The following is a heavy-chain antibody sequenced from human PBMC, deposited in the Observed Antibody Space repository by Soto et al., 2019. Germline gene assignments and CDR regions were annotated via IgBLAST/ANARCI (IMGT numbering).Heavy chain of an antibody. V-gene: IGHV3-7*01. CDR2: IKQDGSEK. D-gene: IGHD2-2*01. J-gene: IGHJ5*02. CDR1: GFTFSSYW. Sequence: GGSLRLSCAASGFTFSSYWMSWVRQAPGKGLEWVANIKQDGSEKYYVDSVKGRFTISRDNAKNSLYLQMNSLRAEDTAVYYCARDGQYQLELWWFDPWGQGTLVTVSS. CDR3: ARDGQYQLELWWFDP.